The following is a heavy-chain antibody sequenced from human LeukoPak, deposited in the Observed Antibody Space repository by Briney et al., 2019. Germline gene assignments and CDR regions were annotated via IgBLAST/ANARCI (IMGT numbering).Heavy chain of an antibody. CDR1: GVSISSYY. CDR3: ARHDGSSWYYAFDV. D-gene: IGHD6-13*01. V-gene: IGHV4-59*08. J-gene: IGHJ3*01. CDR2: IYYSGST. Sequence: SETLSLTCTVSGVSISSYYWSWIRQPPGKGLEWIGYIYYSGSTNYSPSPKSRVTISLDTSKNQFSLKLSSVTAADTAVYYCARHDGSSWYYAFDVWGQGTMVTVSS.